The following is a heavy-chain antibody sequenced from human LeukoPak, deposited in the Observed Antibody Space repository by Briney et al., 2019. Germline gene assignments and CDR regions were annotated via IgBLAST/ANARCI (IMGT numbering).Heavy chain of an antibody. CDR3: ARGGLLWFGELLSDAFDI. V-gene: IGHV4-59*08. J-gene: IGHJ3*02. D-gene: IGHD3-10*01. Sequence: PSETLSLTCTVSGDSIDSYYFSWIRQPPGRGLECIGSLYYSDITTYNPSLKSRVTISVDTSKNQFSLKLSSVTAADTAVYYCARGGLLWFGELLSDAFDIWGQGTMVTVSS. CDR1: GDSIDSYY. CDR2: LYYSDIT.